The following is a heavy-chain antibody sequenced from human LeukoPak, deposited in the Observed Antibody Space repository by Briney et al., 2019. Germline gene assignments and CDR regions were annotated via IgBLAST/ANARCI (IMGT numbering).Heavy chain of an antibody. CDR2: IKRKSDGGTR. CDR3: TMDNYEKYY. J-gene: IGHJ4*02. CDR1: GFTFIYAW. Sequence: GGSLRLSCAASGFTFIYAWMSWVRQAPGKGLEWVGRIKRKSDGGTRDYAAPVKGRFIISRDDSKNTLYLQMNSLQTEDTAVYYCTMDNYEKYYWGQGTLVTVSS. D-gene: IGHD5-24*01. V-gene: IGHV3-15*01.